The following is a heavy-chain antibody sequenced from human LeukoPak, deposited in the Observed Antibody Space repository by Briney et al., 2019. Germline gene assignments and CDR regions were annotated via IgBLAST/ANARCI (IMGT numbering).Heavy chain of an antibody. CDR3: ARALGVRGVIPFDY. CDR2: IKQDGSEK. J-gene: IGHJ4*02. CDR1: GFTFSSYW. V-gene: IGHV3-7*01. Sequence: PGGSLRLSCAASGFTFSSYWMSWVRQAPGKGLEWVANIKQDGSEKYYVDSVKGRFAISRDNAKNSLYLQMNSLRAEDTAVYYCARALGVRGVIPFDYWGQGTLVTVSS. D-gene: IGHD3-10*01.